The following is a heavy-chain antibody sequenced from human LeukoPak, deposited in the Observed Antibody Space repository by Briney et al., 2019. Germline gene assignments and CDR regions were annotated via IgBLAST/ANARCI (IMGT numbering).Heavy chain of an antibody. CDR1: GGTFSSYA. CDR3: ARTGKMTVPAAKVDAFDI. CDR2: IIPIFGTA. Sequence: SVKVSCKASGGTFSSYAISWVRQAPGQGLEWMGGIIPIFGTANYAQKFQGRVTITADESTSTAYMELSSLRSEGTAVYYCARTGKMTVPAAKVDAFDIWGQGTMVTVSS. D-gene: IGHD2-2*01. J-gene: IGHJ3*02. V-gene: IGHV1-69*13.